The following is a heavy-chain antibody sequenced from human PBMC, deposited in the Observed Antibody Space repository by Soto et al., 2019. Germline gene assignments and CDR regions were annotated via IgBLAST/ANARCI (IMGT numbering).Heavy chain of an antibody. V-gene: IGHV1-69*01. CDR1: GGTFSTDA. CDR2: IIPMSGTA. J-gene: IGHJ5*02. Sequence: QVQLVQSGAEVKKPGSSVKVSCKASGGTFSTDALNWVRQAPGQGLEWMGGIIPMSGTANYAQKFQGRVTITADESTSTAYMELSGLKPDDTAVYFCANSSGSYASTWFHPWGQGTLVTVSS. CDR3: ANSSGSYASTWFHP. D-gene: IGHD6-19*01.